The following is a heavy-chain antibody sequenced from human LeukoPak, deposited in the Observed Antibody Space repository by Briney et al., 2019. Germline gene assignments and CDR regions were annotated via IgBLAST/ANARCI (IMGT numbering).Heavy chain of an antibody. Sequence: ASVKVSCKASGYTFTSYDINWVRQATGQGLEWMGWMNPNSGGTNYAQKFQGRVTMTRDTSISTAYMELSRLRSDDTAVYYCASAVAALYWGQGTLVTVSS. CDR1: GYTFTSYD. CDR3: ASAVAALY. D-gene: IGHD6-6*01. V-gene: IGHV1-2*02. CDR2: MNPNSGGT. J-gene: IGHJ4*02.